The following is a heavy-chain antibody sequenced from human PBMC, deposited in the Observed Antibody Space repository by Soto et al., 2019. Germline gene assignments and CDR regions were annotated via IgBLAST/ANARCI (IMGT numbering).Heavy chain of an antibody. J-gene: IGHJ5*02. V-gene: IGHV1-69*12. CDR3: ARDGDLRSDFWSGPLGGGWFDP. Sequence: QVQLVQSGAEVRKPESSVKVSCKASGGTFSNSAITWVRQAPGQGLEWVGGIIPIFGSTNYAQKFQGRVTIPADQSTSTAYMELSSLTSEDTAVYYCARDGDLRSDFWSGPLGGGWFDPWGQGTLVTVSS. CDR2: IIPIFGST. D-gene: IGHD3-3*01. CDR1: GGTFSNSA.